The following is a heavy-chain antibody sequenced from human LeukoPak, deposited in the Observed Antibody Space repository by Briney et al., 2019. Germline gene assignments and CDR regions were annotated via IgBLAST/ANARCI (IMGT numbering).Heavy chain of an antibody. Sequence: SETLSLTCAVYGGSFSGYDWSWIRQPPGKGLEWIGEINHSGSTNYNPSLKSRVTISVDTSKNQFSLKLSSVTAADTAVYYCASRIAAAAPSDYWGQGTLVTVSS. D-gene: IGHD6-13*01. J-gene: IGHJ4*02. CDR1: GGSFSGYD. V-gene: IGHV4-34*01. CDR2: INHSGST. CDR3: ASRIAAAAPSDY.